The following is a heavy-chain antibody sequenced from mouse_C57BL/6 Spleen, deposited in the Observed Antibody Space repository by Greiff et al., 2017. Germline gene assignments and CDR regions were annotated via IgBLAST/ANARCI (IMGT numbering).Heavy chain of an antibody. CDR1: GYTFTSYW. CDR3: AREKTTVVATHWYFDV. J-gene: IGHJ1*03. Sequence: QVQLQQPGAELVKPGASVKLSCKASGYTFTSYWMHWVKQRPGQGLEWIGMIHPNSGSTNYNEKFKSKATLTVDKSSSTAYMQLSSLTSEDSAVXYCAREKTTVVATHWYFDVWGTGTTVTVSS. D-gene: IGHD1-1*01. CDR2: IHPNSGST. V-gene: IGHV1-64*01.